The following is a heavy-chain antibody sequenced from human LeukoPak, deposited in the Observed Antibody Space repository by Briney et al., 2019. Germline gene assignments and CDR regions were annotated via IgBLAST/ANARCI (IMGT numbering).Heavy chain of an antibody. D-gene: IGHD1-26*01. V-gene: IGHV3-48*02. Sequence: GGSLRLSCAASGFTFTSYNMAWVRQAPGKGLEWVSYISGSASTTYYVDPVKGRFTISRENAKNSLYLQMNSLRDEDTAVYYCARPSKVGATSTYFDYWGQGTLVTVSS. J-gene: IGHJ4*02. CDR1: GFTFTSYN. CDR3: ARPSKVGATSTYFDY. CDR2: ISGSASTT.